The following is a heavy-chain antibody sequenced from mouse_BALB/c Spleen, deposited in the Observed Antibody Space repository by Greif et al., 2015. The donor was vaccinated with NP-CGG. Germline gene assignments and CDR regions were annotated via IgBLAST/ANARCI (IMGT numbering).Heavy chain of an antibody. CDR1: GFTFRSFG. CDR2: ISSGSSTI. CDR3: ARSGGYYVDFDY. J-gene: IGHJ2*01. V-gene: IGHV5-17*02. D-gene: IGHD2-3*01. Sequence: EVKLVESGGGLVQPGGSRRLSCAASGFTFRSFGMHWVRQAPEKGLEWVAYISSGSSTIYYADTVKGRFTISRDNPKNTLFLQMTSLRSEDTAMYYCARSGGYYVDFDYWGQGTTLTVSS.